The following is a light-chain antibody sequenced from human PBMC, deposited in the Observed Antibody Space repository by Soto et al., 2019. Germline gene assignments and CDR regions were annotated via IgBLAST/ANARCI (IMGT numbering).Light chain of an antibody. V-gene: IGLV2-14*01. CDR3: NSYTGSSTRFV. CDR2: EVS. CDR1: SSDVGAYNY. J-gene: IGLJ1*01. Sequence: QSALTQPASVYGSPGQSVTISCTGTSSDVGAYNYVSWYQQHPGKAPKLMIYEVSNRPSGVSNRFSGSKSGNTASLTISGLQAEDEADYYCNSYTGSSTRFVFGTGTKLTVL.